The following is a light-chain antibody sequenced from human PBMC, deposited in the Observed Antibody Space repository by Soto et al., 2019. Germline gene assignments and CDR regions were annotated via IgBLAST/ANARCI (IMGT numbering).Light chain of an antibody. CDR2: GAS. J-gene: IGKJ1*01. CDR1: QTVISNS. CDR3: QLYGGSPKT. V-gene: IGKV3-20*01. Sequence: EIMLTLSPCTLSLSPGEGGTLSCRASQTVISNSLAWYQQKPGQPPRLLIHGASTRAPGIPDRFSGSRSGTDFTLTISRLEPEDFAVYYCQLYGGSPKTFGQGSKVDIK.